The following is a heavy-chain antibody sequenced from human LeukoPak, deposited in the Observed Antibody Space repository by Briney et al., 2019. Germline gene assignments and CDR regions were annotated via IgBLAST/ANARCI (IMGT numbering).Heavy chain of an antibody. J-gene: IGHJ5*02. CDR2: MYYSGSS. D-gene: IGHD6-13*01. CDR1: GDSISSYY. Sequence: PSETLSLTCTVSGDSISSYYWSWIRQPPGKGLEWIGYMYYSGSSNYNPSLKSRVTISVDTSKNQISLKLSSVTAADTAVYYCARALGAAGPDYNWFDPWGQGALVTVSS. CDR3: ARALGAAGPDYNWFDP. V-gene: IGHV4-59*01.